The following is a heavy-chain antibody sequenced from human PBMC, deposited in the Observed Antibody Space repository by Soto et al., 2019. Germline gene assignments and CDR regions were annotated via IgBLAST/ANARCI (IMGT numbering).Heavy chain of an antibody. J-gene: IGHJ5*02. CDR3: ASDMSTT. D-gene: IGHD3-16*01. V-gene: IGHV1-8*01. CDR1: GYTFTSHD. CDR2: MNPNSGHT. Sequence: VQLVQSGAEGKKPGASVKVSCKASGYTFTSHDINWMRQTTGQGLEWMGWMNPNSGHTNYAQKFQGRVTMTRDTSISTAYMELTNLRSEDTAIYYCASDMSTTWGQGTLVTVSS.